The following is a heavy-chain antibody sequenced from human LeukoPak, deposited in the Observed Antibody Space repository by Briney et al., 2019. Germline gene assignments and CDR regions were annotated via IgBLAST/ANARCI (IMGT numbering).Heavy chain of an antibody. V-gene: IGHV1-2*06. CDR3: ARPPVGGIWSAAF. CDR2: INPNTGDT. D-gene: IGHD3-16*01. CDR1: GYTFTGYY. Sequence: GASVKVSCKASGYTFTGYYVHWVRQAPGQGLEWMGRINPNTGDTIYAQRFQGRVTMTRDTSISAAYMEFNNLRSDDTAVYYCARPPVGGIWSAAFWGQGPLVTVSS. J-gene: IGHJ4*02.